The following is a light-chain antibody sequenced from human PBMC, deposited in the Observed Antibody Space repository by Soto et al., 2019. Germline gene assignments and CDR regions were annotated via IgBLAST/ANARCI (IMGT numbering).Light chain of an antibody. V-gene: IGKV3-11*01. CDR3: QQRSNWRLT. Sequence: EIVLTQSPATLSSSPGERATISCRASQSVSSYLAWYQQKPGKAPRLLIYDASNMATGIPARFSGSGSGTDFTLTISSLEPEDFAVYYCQQRSNWRLTFGQGTKVEIK. CDR1: QSVSSY. CDR2: DAS. J-gene: IGKJ1*01.